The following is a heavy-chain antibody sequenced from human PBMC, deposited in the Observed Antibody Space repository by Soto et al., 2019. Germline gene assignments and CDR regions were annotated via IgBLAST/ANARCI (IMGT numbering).Heavy chain of an antibody. CDR1: GFSFNNYA. CDR2: ISDSGST. V-gene: IGHV3-23*01. D-gene: IGHD2-8*01. CDR3: AKDVGGHYCTPTCCLYFFHS. J-gene: IGHJ4*02. Sequence: EVQLLESGGGLVQPGGSLRLSCAASGFSFNNYAMNWVRQAPGQGLEWVSTISDSGSTYYADSVKGRFTISRDNSKNTLYLQMKSLRAEDTAVYFCAKDVGGHYCTPTCCLYFFHSWGRGTLVTVSS.